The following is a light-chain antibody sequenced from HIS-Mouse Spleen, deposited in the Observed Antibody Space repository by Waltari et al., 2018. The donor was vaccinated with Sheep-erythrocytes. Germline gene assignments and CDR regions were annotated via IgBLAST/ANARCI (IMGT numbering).Light chain of an antibody. CDR2: DVS. V-gene: IGLV2-11*01. CDR3: CSYAGSYNHV. CDR1: SSDVGGYNY. J-gene: IGLJ1*01. Sequence: QSALTQPRSVSGSPGQSVTISCTGTSSDVGGYNYVSWYQQHPGKAPKLMIYDVSKRPYGVPDRFSGSKSGHTASLTISGLQAEDEADYYCCSYAGSYNHVFATGTKVTVL.